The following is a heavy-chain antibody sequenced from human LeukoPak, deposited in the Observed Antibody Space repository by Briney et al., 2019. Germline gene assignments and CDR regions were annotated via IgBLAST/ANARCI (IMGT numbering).Heavy chain of an antibody. CDR1: GCSISSGGYY. J-gene: IGHJ6*02. V-gene: IGHV4-31*03. Sequence: SENLSLNCTVSGCSISSGGYYWSWVRQHPGKSLERIGYIYYSGSTYYNPSLKSRVTISVDTSKNQFSLKLSSVTAADTAVYYCARQSDYGDPPDYGMDVWGQGTTVTVSS. CDR2: IYYSGST. D-gene: IGHD4-17*01. CDR3: ARQSDYGDPPDYGMDV.